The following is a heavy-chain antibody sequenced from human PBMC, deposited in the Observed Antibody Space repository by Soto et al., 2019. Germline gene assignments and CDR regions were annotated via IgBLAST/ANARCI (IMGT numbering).Heavy chain of an antibody. D-gene: IGHD4-17*01. CDR3: AHPRGYGVFDAYDI. CDR1: GFTFSTYA. J-gene: IGHJ3*02. Sequence: ESGGGLVQPGGSLRLSCSASGFTFSTYAMNWVRQAPGKGLEWISAISASGDYTAYADSVKGRFTISRDNSVSALYLQMNSLRIDDTAVYYCAHPRGYGVFDAYDIWGQGTMVTVSS. CDR2: ISASGDYT. V-gene: IGHV3-23*01.